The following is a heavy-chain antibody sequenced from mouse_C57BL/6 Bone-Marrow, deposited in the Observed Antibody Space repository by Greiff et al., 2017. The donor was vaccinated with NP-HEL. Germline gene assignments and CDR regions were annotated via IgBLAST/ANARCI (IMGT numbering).Heavy chain of an antibody. J-gene: IGHJ4*01. CDR2: IYPRSGNT. CDR3: ARGGDYGSSGYYAMDY. V-gene: IGHV1-81*01. Sequence: VQLVESGAELARPGASVKLSCKASGYTFTSYGISWVKQRTGQGLEWIGEIYPRSGNTYYNEKFKGKATLTADKSSSTAYMELRSLTSEDSAVYFCARGGDYGSSGYYAMDYWGQGTSVTVSS. D-gene: IGHD1-1*01. CDR1: GYTFTSYG.